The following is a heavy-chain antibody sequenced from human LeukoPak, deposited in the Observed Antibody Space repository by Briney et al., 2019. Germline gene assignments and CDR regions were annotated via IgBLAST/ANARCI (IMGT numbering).Heavy chain of an antibody. V-gene: IGHV3-7*01. Sequence: GGSLRLSCAASEFTVRGSYMSWVRQAPGKGLEWVASIQKDGSQKYYLESVKGRFTISRDNTKNSLYLHMSSLRADDTAVYYCARDFYGDYGIDYWGQGTLVTVSS. D-gene: IGHD4-17*01. CDR3: ARDFYGDYGIDY. J-gene: IGHJ4*02. CDR2: IQKDGSQK. CDR1: EFTVRGSY.